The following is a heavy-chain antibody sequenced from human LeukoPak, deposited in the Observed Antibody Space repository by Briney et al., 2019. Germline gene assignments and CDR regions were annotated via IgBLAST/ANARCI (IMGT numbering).Heavy chain of an antibody. CDR1: GGSFSGYY. CDR2: INHSGST. D-gene: IGHD3-22*01. J-gene: IGHJ4*02. V-gene: IGHV4-34*01. CDR3: ARGGSTYYYGSSGYYFIY. Sequence: PSETLSLTCAVYGGSFSGYYWSWIRQPPGKGLEWIGEINHSGSTNYNPSLKSRVTISVDTSKNQFSLKLSSVTAADTAVYYCARGGSTYYYGSSGYYFIYWGQGTLVTVSS.